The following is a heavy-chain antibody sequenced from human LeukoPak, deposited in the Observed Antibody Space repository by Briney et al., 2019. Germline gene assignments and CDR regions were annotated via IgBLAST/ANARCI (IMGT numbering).Heavy chain of an antibody. J-gene: IGHJ4*02. Sequence: GGSLRLSCAASGFTFSDYYMSWIRQAPGNGLEWVSYISSSSSYTNYADSVKGRFTISRDNAKNSLYLQMNSLRAEDTAVYYCAREPTVVTELDYWGQGTLVTVSS. CDR1: GFTFSDYY. CDR2: ISSSSSYT. CDR3: AREPTVVTELDY. V-gene: IGHV3-11*05. D-gene: IGHD4-23*01.